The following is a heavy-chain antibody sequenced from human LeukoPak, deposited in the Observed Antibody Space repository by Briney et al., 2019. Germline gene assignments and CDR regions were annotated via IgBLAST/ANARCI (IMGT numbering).Heavy chain of an antibody. J-gene: IGHJ6*03. V-gene: IGHV3-48*04. D-gene: IGHD2-2*01. Sequence: GGSLRLSCAASGFTFSSYAMSWVRQAPGKGLEWVSYISSSGSTIYYADSVKGRFTISRDNAKNSLYLQMNSLRAEDTAVYYCAGGPLGVPAAMSDYYYYMDVWGKGTTVTVSS. CDR3: AGGPLGVPAAMSDYYYYMDV. CDR1: GFTFSSYA. CDR2: ISSSGSTI.